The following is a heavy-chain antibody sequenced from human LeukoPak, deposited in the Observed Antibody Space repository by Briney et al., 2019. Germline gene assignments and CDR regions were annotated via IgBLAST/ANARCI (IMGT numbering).Heavy chain of an antibody. V-gene: IGHV1-46*01. CDR2: INPSGGST. CDR3: ARRQVAGGPFDY. J-gene: IGHJ4*02. D-gene: IGHD3-16*01. CDR1: GYTFTSYY. Sequence: ASVKVSCKASGYTFTSYYMHWVRQAPGQGLEWMGIINPSGGSTSHTQKFQDRVTMTRDMSTSTVYMEMSSLRSDDTAVYYCARRQVAGGPFDYWGQGTPVTVSS.